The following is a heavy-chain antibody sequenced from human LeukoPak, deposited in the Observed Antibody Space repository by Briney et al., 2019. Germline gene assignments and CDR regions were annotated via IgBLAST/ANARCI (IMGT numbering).Heavy chain of an antibody. CDR2: ISGSGGST. J-gene: IGHJ4*02. D-gene: IGHD4-17*01. V-gene: IGHV3-23*01. CDR3: AKDGDYATAGTVDD. Sequence: GGSLRLSCAASGFTFSSYAMSWVRQAPGKGLEWVSGISGSGGSTYFANSVKGRFTISRDNAKNSLYLQMNSLRAEDTAVYYWAKDGDYATAGTVDDWGQGALVTVSS. CDR1: GFTFSSYA.